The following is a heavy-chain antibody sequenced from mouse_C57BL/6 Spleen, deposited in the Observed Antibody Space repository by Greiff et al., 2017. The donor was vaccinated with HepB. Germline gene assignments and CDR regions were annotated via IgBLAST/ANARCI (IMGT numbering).Heavy chain of an antibody. Sequence: VQLQQSGAELVKPGASVKLSCTASGFNIKDYYMHWVKQRTEQGLEWIGRIDPEDGETKYAPKFQGKATFTADTSSNTAYMQLSSLTTEDSAIYYCARRIYYGSSLDYWGQGTTLTVSS. J-gene: IGHJ2*01. V-gene: IGHV14-2*01. CDR1: GFNIKDYY. CDR2: IDPEDGET. D-gene: IGHD1-1*01. CDR3: ARRIYYGSSLDY.